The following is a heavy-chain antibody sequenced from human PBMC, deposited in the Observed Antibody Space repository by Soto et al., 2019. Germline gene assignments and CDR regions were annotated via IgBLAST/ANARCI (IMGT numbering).Heavy chain of an antibody. CDR3: AKDRGRGYDWFDS. J-gene: IGHJ5*01. CDR1: GFTFSSYA. V-gene: IGHV3-23*01. Sequence: EVQLLESGGGLVQPGGSLRLSCAASGFTFSSYAMSWVRQAPGKGLEWVSAISGSGGSTFYADSVKGRVTISRDTSKNTLLLQMNSLRAEDTAVYYCAKDRGRGYDWFDSWGQGTLVTVSS. D-gene: IGHD5-12*01. CDR2: ISGSGGST.